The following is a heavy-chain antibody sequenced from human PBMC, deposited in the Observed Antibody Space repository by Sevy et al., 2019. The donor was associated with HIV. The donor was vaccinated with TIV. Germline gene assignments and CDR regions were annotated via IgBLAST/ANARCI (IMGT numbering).Heavy chain of an antibody. V-gene: IGHV2-5*01. CDR1: GFSLSTSGVS. Sequence: SGPTLVNPTQTLTLTCTFSGFSLSTSGVSVGWIRQPPGKALEWLAVISWNDVKRYTPSLESRLTITKDTFKNQVVLSRGVIGSVDRATYCSTSRSSAGLDAWGQGTTVTVSS. CDR3: TSRSSAGLDA. CDR2: ISWNDVK. J-gene: IGHJ6*02.